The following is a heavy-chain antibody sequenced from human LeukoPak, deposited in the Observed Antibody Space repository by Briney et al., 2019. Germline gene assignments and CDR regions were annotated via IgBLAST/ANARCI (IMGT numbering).Heavy chain of an antibody. J-gene: IGHJ4*02. CDR3: ARAASYSSSWYGVY. D-gene: IGHD6-13*01. Sequence: ASVKASCKASGYTFTGYYMHWVRQAPGQGLEWMGWINPNSGGTNYAQKFQGRVTMTRDTSISTAYVELSRLRSDDTAVYYCARAASYSSSWYGVYWGQGTLVTVSS. V-gene: IGHV1-2*02. CDR1: GYTFTGYY. CDR2: INPNSGGT.